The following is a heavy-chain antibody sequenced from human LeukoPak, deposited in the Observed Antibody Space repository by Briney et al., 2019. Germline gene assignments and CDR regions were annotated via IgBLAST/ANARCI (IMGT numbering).Heavy chain of an antibody. CDR2: ISAHNGNT. CDR3: AREGAYSSNWYADY. CDR1: NYSFTRYG. V-gene: IGHV1-18*04. Sequence: ASVKVSCKASNYSFTRYGFSWVRQAPGQGLEWMGWISAHNGNTNYAQKFQGRLFMTTDTSTSTAHMDLRSLRSDDTAIYYCAREGAYSSNWYADYWGQGTVVTVSS. D-gene: IGHD6-13*01. J-gene: IGHJ4*02.